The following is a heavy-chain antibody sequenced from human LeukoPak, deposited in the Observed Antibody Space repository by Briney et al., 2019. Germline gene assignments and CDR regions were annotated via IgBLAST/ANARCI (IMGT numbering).Heavy chain of an antibody. CDR1: GFTVSSIH. CDR2: IYPGGST. CDR3: ARALLYYDFWSAPGHYMDV. V-gene: IGHV3-53*01. Sequence: PGGSLRLSCAASGFTVSSIHMTWVRQAPGKGLEWVSVIYPGGSTYYADSVKGRFTISRDNSKNTLYLQMNSLRAEDTAVYYCARALLYYDFWSAPGHYMDVWGKGTTVTVSS. J-gene: IGHJ6*03. D-gene: IGHD3-3*01.